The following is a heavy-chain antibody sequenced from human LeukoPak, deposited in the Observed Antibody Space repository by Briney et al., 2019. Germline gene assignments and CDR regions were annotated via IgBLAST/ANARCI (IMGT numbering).Heavy chain of an antibody. CDR3: ASGRYSSGYYYRDY. D-gene: IGHD3-22*01. V-gene: IGHV4-34*01. J-gene: IGHJ4*02. CDR1: GGSFSGYC. Sequence: PSETLSLTCAVYGGSFSGYCWSWIRQPPGKGLEWIGEINHSGSTNYNPSLKSRVTISVDTSKNQFSLKLSSVTAADTAVYYCASGRYSSGYYYRDYWGQGTLVTVSS. CDR2: INHSGST.